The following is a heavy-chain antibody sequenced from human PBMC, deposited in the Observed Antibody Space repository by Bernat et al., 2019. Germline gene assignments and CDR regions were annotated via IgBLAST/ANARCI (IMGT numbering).Heavy chain of an antibody. CDR3: ARDYISSVTTSDYYYGMDV. Sequence: QVQLVQSGAEVKKPGASVKVSCKASGYTFTGYYMHWVRRAPGQGLEWMGWINPNSGGTNYAQKFQGWVTMTRDTSISTAYMELSRLRSDDTAVYYCARDYISSVTTSDYYYGMDVWGQGTTVTVSS. J-gene: IGHJ6*02. D-gene: IGHD4-17*01. V-gene: IGHV1-2*04. CDR1: GYTFTGYY. CDR2: INPNSGGT.